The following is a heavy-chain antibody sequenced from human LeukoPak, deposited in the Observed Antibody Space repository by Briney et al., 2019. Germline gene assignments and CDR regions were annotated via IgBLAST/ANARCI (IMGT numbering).Heavy chain of an antibody. V-gene: IGHV1-69*05. CDR2: IIPIFGTK. D-gene: IGHD3-10*01. CDR1: GGTFSSYA. J-gene: IGHJ5*02. CDR3: AISYYYGSGRRFDP. Sequence: SVKVSCKASGGTFSSYAISWVRQAPGQGLEWMGGIIPIFGTKNYAQKFQGRVTITTDESTSTAYMELSSLRSEDTAVYYCAISYYYGSGRRFDPWGQGTLVTVSS.